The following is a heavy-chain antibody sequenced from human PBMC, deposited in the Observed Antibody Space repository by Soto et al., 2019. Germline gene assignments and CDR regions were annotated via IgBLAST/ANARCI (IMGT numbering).Heavy chain of an antibody. V-gene: IGHV2-5*02. CDR2: IYWDDDK. D-gene: IGHD2-21*02. J-gene: IGHJ6*02. CDR1: GFSLSTTGVG. Sequence: QITLKESGPTLVKPTQPLTLTCTFSGFSLSTTGVGVGWIRQPPGKALEWLALIYWDDDKRYNPTLNSRLTITKDTSKSQVVLAMTKMDPVDTATYYCVQSRCGGDCLQSYSSHSYYGLDVWGQGTTVTVSS. CDR3: VQSRCGGDCLQSYSSHSYYGLDV.